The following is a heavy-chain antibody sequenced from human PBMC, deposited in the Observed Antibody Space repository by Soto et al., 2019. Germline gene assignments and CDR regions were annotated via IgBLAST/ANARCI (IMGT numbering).Heavy chain of an antibody. D-gene: IGHD2-2*01. CDR3: AKDHQL. CDR2: ISYDGSNK. CDR1: GFTFSSYG. J-gene: IGHJ4*02. Sequence: GGSLRLSCAASGFTFSSYGMHWVRQAPGKGLEWVAVISYDGSNKYYADSVKGRFTISRDNSKNTLYLQMNSLRAEDTAVYYCAKDHQLWGQGTLVTVSS. V-gene: IGHV3-30*18.